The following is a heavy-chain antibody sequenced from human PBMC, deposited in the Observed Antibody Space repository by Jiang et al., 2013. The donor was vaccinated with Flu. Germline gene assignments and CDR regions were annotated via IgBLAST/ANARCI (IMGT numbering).Heavy chain of an antibody. CDR3: ARDGHSGYEFRDY. V-gene: IGHV1-46*01. CDR2: INPSGGST. J-gene: IGHJ4*02. Sequence: APGQGLEWMGIINPSGGSTSYAQKFQGRVTMTRDTSTSTVYMELSSLRSEDTAVYYCARDGHSGYEFRDYWGQGTLVTVSS. D-gene: IGHD5-12*01.